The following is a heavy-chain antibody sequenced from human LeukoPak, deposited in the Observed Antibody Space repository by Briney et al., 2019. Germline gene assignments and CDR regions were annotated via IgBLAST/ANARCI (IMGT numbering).Heavy chain of an antibody. CDR2: IYYSGST. CDR1: GGSISSYY. J-gene: IGHJ5*02. D-gene: IGHD3-22*01. Sequence: SETLSLTCTVSGGSISSYYWSWIRQPPGKGLEWIGYIYYSGSTNYNPSLKSRVTISVDTSKNQFSLKLSSVTAADTAVYYCARDGYYDSSGYLGWFDPWGQGTLVTASS. CDR3: ARDGYYDSSGYLGWFDP. V-gene: IGHV4-59*01.